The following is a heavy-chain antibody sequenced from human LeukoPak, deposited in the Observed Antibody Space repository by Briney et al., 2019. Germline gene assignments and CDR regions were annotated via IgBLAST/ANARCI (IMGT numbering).Heavy chain of an antibody. V-gene: IGHV3-23*01. CDR3: ARENWYLDY. CDR1: GFTFSSYA. D-gene: IGHD1-1*01. Sequence: GGSLRHSCAASGFTFSSYAMSWVRQAPGKGLEWVSAISGSGGSTYYADSVKGRFTISRDNAKNTLYLQMSSLRAEDTAVYYCARENWYLDYWGQGTLVTVSS. J-gene: IGHJ4*02. CDR2: ISGSGGST.